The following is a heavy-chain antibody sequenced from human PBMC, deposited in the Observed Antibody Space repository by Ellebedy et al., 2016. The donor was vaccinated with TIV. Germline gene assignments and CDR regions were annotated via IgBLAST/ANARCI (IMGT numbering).Heavy chain of an antibody. CDR2: IIGVFGTV. J-gene: IGHJ1*01. Sequence: ASVKVSCKASGGIFRSFAISWVRQAPGQGLEWMGGIIGVFGTVNYAPKFQGRVTITADESTTTVYMEVSSLRSEDTAVYYCARLFDRGENWGQGTLVTVSS. D-gene: IGHD3-16*01. V-gene: IGHV1-69*13. CDR1: GGIFRSFA. CDR3: ARLFDRGEN.